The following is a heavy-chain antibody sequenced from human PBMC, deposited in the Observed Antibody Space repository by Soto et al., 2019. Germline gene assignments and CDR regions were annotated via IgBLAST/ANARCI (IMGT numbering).Heavy chain of an antibody. J-gene: IGHJ4*02. V-gene: IGHV3-21*01. CDR2: ISSSSSYI. D-gene: IGHD3-3*01. CDR1: GCTFSSYS. CDR3: ARDNDFWSSPIDY. Sequence: EVQLEESGGGLVKPGGSLRLSCAASGCTFSSYSMNWVRQAPGKGLEWVSSISSSSSYIYYADSVKGRFTISRDNAKKSLYLQMNSLRAEDTAVYYCARDNDFWSSPIDYWGQGTLVTVSS.